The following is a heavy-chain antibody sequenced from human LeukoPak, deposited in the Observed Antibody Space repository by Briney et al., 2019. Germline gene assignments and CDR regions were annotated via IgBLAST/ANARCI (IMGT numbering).Heavy chain of an antibody. V-gene: IGHV1-18*01. CDR1: GYTFTSYG. CDR2: ISAYNGNT. J-gene: IGHJ1*01. Sequence: ASVKVSCKASGYTFTSYGISWVRQAPGQGLEWMGWISAYNGNTNYAQKLQGRVTMTTDTSTSTAYMELSSLRSEDTAVYYCAGGDYDILTGHVKDGYFQHWGQGTLVTVSS. D-gene: IGHD3-9*01. CDR3: AGGDYDILTGHVKDGYFQH.